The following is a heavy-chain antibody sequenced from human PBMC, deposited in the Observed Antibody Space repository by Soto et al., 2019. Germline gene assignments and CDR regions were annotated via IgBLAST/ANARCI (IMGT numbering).Heavy chain of an antibody. CDR2: ISSSGYI. V-gene: IGHV3-21*01. D-gene: IGHD6-19*01. CDR1: GFTVSSYS. CDR3: AREVSSGWSWFDP. Sequence: PGGSLRLSCAASGFTVSSYSMNWVRQAPGKGLEWVSSISSSGYIYYADSVKGRFTISRDNAKNSLYLQLNSLRAEDTAVYYCAREVSSGWSWFDPWGQGTLVTVSS. J-gene: IGHJ5*02.